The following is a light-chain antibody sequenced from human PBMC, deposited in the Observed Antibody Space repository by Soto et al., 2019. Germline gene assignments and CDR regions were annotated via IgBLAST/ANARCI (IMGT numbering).Light chain of an antibody. CDR2: AAS. CDR1: QGIGRY. V-gene: IGKV1-9*01. CDR3: QQLNGYLLT. Sequence: DIQLTQSPSFLSASVGDRVTITCRASQGIGRYLAWYQQKPGKAPNLLIYAASTLQSGVPSRFSGSGSGTEFTLTISSLKPEDFATYYCQQLNGYLLTFGGGTKVEI. J-gene: IGKJ4*01.